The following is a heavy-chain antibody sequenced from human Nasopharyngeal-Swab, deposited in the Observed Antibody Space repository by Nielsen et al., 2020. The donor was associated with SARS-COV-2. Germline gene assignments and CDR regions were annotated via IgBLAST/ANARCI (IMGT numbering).Heavy chain of an antibody. V-gene: IGHV3-7*01. D-gene: IGHD3-10*01. Sequence: GASLKISCAASGFTFSSYWMSWVRQAPGKGLEWVANIKQDGSEKYYVDSVKSRFTISRDNAKNSLYLQMNSLRAEDTAVYYCARDSYGSGSDYYYYGMDVWGQGTTVTVSS. CDR1: GFTFSSYW. J-gene: IGHJ6*02. CDR2: IKQDGSEK. CDR3: ARDSYGSGSDYYYYGMDV.